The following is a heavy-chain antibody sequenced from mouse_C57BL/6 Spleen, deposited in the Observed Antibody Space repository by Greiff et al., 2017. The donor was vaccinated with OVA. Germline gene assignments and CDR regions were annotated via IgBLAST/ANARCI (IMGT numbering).Heavy chain of an antibody. CDR1: GYTFTSYW. Sequence: VQLQQPGAELVMPGASVKLSCKASGYTFTSYWMHWVKQRPGQGLEWIGEIDTSDSYTNYNQKFKGKSTLTVDKSSSTAYMQLSSLTSEDSAVYYCARTYYGSSYWYVGVWGTGTTVTVSS. V-gene: IGHV1-69*01. CDR3: ARTYYGSSYWYVGV. CDR2: IDTSDSYT. D-gene: IGHD1-1*01. J-gene: IGHJ1*03.